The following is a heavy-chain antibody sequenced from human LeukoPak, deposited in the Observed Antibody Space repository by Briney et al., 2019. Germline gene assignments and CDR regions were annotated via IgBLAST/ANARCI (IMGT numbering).Heavy chain of an antibody. Sequence: GASVKVSCKGYGYTLSNHAFSWVRQAPGQGLEWMGGIIPIFGTANYAQKFQGRVTITADESTSTAYMELSSLRSEDTAVYYCASPFGELSVWGQGTLVTVSS. J-gene: IGHJ4*02. D-gene: IGHD3-10*01. V-gene: IGHV1-69*13. CDR2: IIPIFGTA. CDR1: GYTLSNHA. CDR3: ASPFGELSV.